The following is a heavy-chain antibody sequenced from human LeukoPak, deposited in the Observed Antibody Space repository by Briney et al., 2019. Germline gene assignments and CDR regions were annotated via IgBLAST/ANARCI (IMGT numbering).Heavy chain of an antibody. CDR3: ARGPGGSQSRRGPFDC. J-gene: IGHJ4*02. CDR1: GGSFSGYY. V-gene: IGHV4-34*01. D-gene: IGHD2-15*01. Sequence: PSETLSLTCAVYGGSFSGYYWSWIRQPPGKGLEWIGEINHSGSTNYNPSLKSRVTISVDTSKNQFSLKLSSVTAADTAVYYCARGPGGSQSRRGPFDCWGQGTLVTVSS. CDR2: INHSGST.